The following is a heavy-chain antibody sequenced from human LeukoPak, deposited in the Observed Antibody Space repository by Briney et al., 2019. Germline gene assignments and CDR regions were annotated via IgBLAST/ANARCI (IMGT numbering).Heavy chain of an antibody. Sequence: ASVKVSCKASGYTFTGYYMHWVRQAPGQGLEWMGWINPDSGGTNYAQKFQGRVTITADESTSTAYMELSSLRSEDTAVYYCASSSIAARQDDYWGQGTLVTVSS. CDR1: GYTFTGYY. V-gene: IGHV1-2*02. CDR3: ASSSIAARQDDY. CDR2: INPDSGGT. D-gene: IGHD6-6*01. J-gene: IGHJ4*02.